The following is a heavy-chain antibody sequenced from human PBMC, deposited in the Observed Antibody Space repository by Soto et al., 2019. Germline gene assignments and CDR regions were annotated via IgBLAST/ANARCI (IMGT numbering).Heavy chain of an antibody. Sequence: QVQLVESGGGLVKPGGSLRLSCAASGFTFSDYYMSWIRQAPGKGLGWVSYINSSSSYTNYADSVKGRVTISRDNAKNSLYLQMNSLRAEDTAVYYCARIITAAGGRRYFDLWGRGALVTVSS. CDR1: GFTFSDYY. V-gene: IGHV3-11*05. J-gene: IGHJ2*01. CDR3: ARIITAAGGRRYFDL. CDR2: INSSSSYT. D-gene: IGHD6-13*01.